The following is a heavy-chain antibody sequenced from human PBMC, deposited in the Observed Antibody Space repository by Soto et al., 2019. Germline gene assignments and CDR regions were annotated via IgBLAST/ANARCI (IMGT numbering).Heavy chain of an antibody. J-gene: IGHJ5*02. CDR1: GFTFSSYA. Sequence: EVQLLESGGGLVQPGGSLRLSCAASGFTFSSYAMSWVGQAPGKGLEWVSAISGSGGSAYYADSVKGRFTISRDNSKNTVYLQINSLRTEDTAVYYCAKDLPPLRRSGPGVWFDPWGQGTLVTVSS. CDR2: ISGSGGSA. D-gene: IGHD3-10*01. V-gene: IGHV3-23*01. CDR3: AKDLPPLRRSGPGVWFDP.